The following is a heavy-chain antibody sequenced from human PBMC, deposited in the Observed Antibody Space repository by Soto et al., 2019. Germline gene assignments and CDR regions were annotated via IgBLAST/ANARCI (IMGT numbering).Heavy chain of an antibody. J-gene: IGHJ6*02. D-gene: IGHD6-13*01. CDR2: ISAYNGDT. CDR1: GYTFTTYG. Sequence: QVQLVQSGDEVKKPGASVKVSCKAPGYTFTTYGISWVRQAPGQGLEWMGWISAYNGDTKYAQNVQDRVSMTTDTPTSTAYMELRSLRSDDTAVYYCAREGSWPYYYYGMDVWGQGTTVTVSS. CDR3: AREGSWPYYYYGMDV. V-gene: IGHV1-18*01.